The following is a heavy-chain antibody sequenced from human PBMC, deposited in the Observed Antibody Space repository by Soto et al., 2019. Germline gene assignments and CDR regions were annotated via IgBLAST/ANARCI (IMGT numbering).Heavy chain of an antibody. J-gene: IGHJ4*02. D-gene: IGHD6-19*01. CDR2: ISYDGSNK. V-gene: IGHV3-30*18. CDR3: AKDRGGLVSAGDY. CDR1: GFTFSSYG. Sequence: QVQLVESGGGVVQPGRSLRLSCAASGFTFSSYGMHWVRQAPGKGLEWVAVISYDGSNKYYADSVKGRFTISRDNSKNTLYLQMNSLRAEDTAVYYCAKDRGGLVSAGDYWGQGTLVTVSS.